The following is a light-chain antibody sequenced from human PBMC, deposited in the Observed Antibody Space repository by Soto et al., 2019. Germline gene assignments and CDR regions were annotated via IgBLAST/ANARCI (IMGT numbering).Light chain of an antibody. CDR1: QSVSNK. CDR3: QQYNTWRSIS. Sequence: EIVMTQSPATLSVSPGERVTLSCRASQSVSNKLGWYQHKPGQAPRLLIYDTSTRAAGTPARFTGSGSGTDFTLTISSLQSEDFAVYYCQQYNTWRSISFGQGTRLEF. J-gene: IGKJ5*01. CDR2: DTS. V-gene: IGKV3-15*01.